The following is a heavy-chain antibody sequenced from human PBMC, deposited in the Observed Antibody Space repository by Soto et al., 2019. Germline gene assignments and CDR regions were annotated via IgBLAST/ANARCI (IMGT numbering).Heavy chain of an antibody. Sequence: ETLSLTCTVSGGSISSSSYYWGWIRQPPGKGLEWIGSIYYSGSTYYNPSLKSRVTMSVDTSKNQFSLKLSSVTAADTAVYYCARALRDAIAPAGTNWLDPWGQETLVTVPS. V-gene: IGHV4-39*01. D-gene: IGHD6-13*01. J-gene: IGHJ5*02. CDR3: ARALRDAIAPAGTNWLDP. CDR1: GGSISSSSYY. CDR2: IYYSGST.